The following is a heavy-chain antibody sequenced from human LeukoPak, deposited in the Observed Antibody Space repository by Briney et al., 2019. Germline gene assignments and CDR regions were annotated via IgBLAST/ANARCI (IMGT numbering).Heavy chain of an antibody. D-gene: IGHD6-13*01. CDR1: GFTFSSYG. Sequence: GGSLRLSCAASGFTFSSYGMHWVRQAPGKGLEWVAVISYDGSNKYYADSVKGRFTISRDNSKNTLYLQMNSLRAEDTAVYYCARGPGYSSSWYRYYYYYYGMDVWGQGTTVTVPS. J-gene: IGHJ6*02. CDR2: ISYDGSNK. V-gene: IGHV3-30*03. CDR3: ARGPGYSSSWYRYYYYYYGMDV.